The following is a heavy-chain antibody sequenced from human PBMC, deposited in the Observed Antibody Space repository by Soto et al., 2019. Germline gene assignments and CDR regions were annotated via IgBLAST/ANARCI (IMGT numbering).Heavy chain of an antibody. J-gene: IGHJ4*02. V-gene: IGHV3-23*01. CDR3: AKRSGVAYYFEN. CDR1: GFTFNTYA. CDR2: ISGSGGNS. Sequence: GGSLRHSCAASGFTFNTYAMRWVRQAPGKGLEWVSTISGSGGNSYYADSVKGRFTISRDNSKNTLYLQMNSLTAEDTAVYYCAKRSGVAYYFENWGQGTLVTVSS. D-gene: IGHD3-10*01.